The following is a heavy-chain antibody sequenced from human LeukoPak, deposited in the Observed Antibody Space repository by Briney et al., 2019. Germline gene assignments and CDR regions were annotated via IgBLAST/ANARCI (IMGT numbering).Heavy chain of an antibody. J-gene: IGHJ4*02. CDR1: GFTFSSYA. CDR3: ARAPAYYYDSSVGY. V-gene: IGHV3-30-3*01. Sequence: GGSLRLSCAASGFTFSSYAMHWVRQAPGKGLEWVAVISYDGSNKYYADSVKGRFTISRDNSKNTLYLQMNSLRAEDTAVYYCARAPAYYYDSSVGYWGQGTLVTVS. D-gene: IGHD3-22*01. CDR2: ISYDGSNK.